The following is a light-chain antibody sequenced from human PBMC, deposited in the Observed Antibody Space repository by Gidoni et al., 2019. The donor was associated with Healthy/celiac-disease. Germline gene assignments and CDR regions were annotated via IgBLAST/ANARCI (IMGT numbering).Light chain of an antibody. CDR1: SSDVGSYNL. CDR3: CSYAGSSIWV. Sequence: QSALTQPASVSGFPGPSITISCTGTSSDVGSYNLVSWYQQHPGKAPKLMIYEGSKRPSGVSNRFSGSKSGNTASLTISGLQAEDEADYYCCSYAGSSIWVFGGGTKLTVL. CDR2: EGS. V-gene: IGLV2-23*01. J-gene: IGLJ3*02.